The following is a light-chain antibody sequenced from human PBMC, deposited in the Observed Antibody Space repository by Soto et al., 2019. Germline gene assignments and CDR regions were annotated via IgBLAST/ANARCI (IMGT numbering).Light chain of an antibody. Sequence: GDRVTITGRASQTISSSLAWYQQKPGKAPKLLIYKASNLETGVPSRFSGSGSGTEFALTISSLQPDDFATYYCQQYIRYSPYTFGQGTRLEIK. CDR1: QTISSS. J-gene: IGKJ2*01. CDR3: QQYIRYSPYT. V-gene: IGKV1-5*03. CDR2: KAS.